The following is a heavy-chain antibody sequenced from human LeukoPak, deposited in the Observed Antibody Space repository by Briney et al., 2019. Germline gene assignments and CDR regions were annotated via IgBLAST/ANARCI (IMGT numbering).Heavy chain of an antibody. V-gene: IGHV4-39*01. CDR3: ARHRIPHYYGSGSFRLLSGAFDI. D-gene: IGHD3-10*01. J-gene: IGHJ3*02. Sequence: PSETLSLTCTVSGGSISSSSYYWGWIRQPPGKGLEWIGSIYYSGSTYYNPSLKSRVTISVDTSKNQFSLKLSSVTAADTAVYYCARHRIPHYYGSGSFRLLSGAFDIWGQGTMVTVSS. CDR2: IYYSGST. CDR1: GGSISSSSYY.